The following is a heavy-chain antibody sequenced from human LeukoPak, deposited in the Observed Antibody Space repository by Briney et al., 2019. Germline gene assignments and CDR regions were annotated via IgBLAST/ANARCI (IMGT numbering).Heavy chain of an antibody. Sequence: GGSLRLSCAASGFTFSSYAMSWVRQAPGKGLEWVSRISPDGSTTTYADSVKGRFTISRDNSKNTVFLQMDSLGVDDTAMYYCARVWSEFDYWGQGALVTVSS. J-gene: IGHJ4*02. CDR2: ISPDGSTT. D-gene: IGHD3-16*01. V-gene: IGHV3-74*01. CDR1: GFTFSSYA. CDR3: ARVWSEFDY.